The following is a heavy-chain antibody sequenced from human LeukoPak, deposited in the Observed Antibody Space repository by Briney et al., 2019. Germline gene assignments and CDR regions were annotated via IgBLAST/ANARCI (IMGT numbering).Heavy chain of an antibody. CDR2: INTNTGNP. J-gene: IGHJ4*02. Sequence: ASVKVSCKASGYTFTSYAMNWVRQAPGQGLEWMGWINTNTGNPTYAQGFTGRFVFSLDTSVSTAYLQISSLKAEDTAVYYCARDPEEETAVAFDYWGQGTLVTVSS. CDR1: GYTFTSYA. D-gene: IGHD2-21*02. V-gene: IGHV7-4-1*02. CDR3: ARDPEEETAVAFDY.